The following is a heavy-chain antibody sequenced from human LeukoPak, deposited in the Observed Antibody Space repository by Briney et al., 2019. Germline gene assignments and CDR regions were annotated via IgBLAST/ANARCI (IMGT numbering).Heavy chain of an antibody. V-gene: IGHV4-39*01. CDR3: ARQISDYYYYYIDV. CDR2: IYYSGTT. J-gene: IGHJ6*03. D-gene: IGHD3-3*01. Sequence: SETLSLTCTVSSGSISSSHYYWDWIRQPPGKGREWIGTIYYSGTTYYNPSLESRATISVDASKNQFYLMLISVTAADTAVYYCARQISDYYYYYIDVWGKGTTVTVSS. CDR1: SGSISSSHYY.